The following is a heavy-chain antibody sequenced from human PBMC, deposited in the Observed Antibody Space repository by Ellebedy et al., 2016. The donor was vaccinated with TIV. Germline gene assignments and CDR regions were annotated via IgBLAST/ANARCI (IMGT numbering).Heavy chain of an antibody. Sequence: GESLKISCVASGFTFSSYAMSWVRQAPGKGLEWVSAIDKSGYSTSYTDSAKGRFTISRDNSKNTLSLQMTNLRVEDTAMYYCARDDALDGGYLDSWGQGTLVTVSS. CDR2: IDKSGYST. D-gene: IGHD3-16*01. CDR1: GFTFSSYA. V-gene: IGHV3-23*01. J-gene: IGHJ4*02. CDR3: ARDDALDGGYLDS.